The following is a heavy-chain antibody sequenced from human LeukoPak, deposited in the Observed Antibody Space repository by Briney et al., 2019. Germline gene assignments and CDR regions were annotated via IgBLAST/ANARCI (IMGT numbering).Heavy chain of an antibody. V-gene: IGHV4-4*07. J-gene: IGHJ4*02. D-gene: IGHD6-19*01. CDR1: GGSISSYY. CDR3: ARRDISSGWSFDY. Sequence: SETLSLTCTVSGGSISSYYWSWIRQPAGKGLEWIGQIHTSGSTNYNPPLKSRVTMSIDTTEDQVSLTIRSVTAADTAFYYCARRDISSGWSFDYWGQGTLVTVSS. CDR2: IHTSGST.